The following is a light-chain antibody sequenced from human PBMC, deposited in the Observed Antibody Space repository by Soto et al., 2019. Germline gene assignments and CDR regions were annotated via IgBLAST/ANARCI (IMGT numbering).Light chain of an antibody. CDR3: QQRSNWLT. CDR2: DAS. CDR1: QSVSSY. Sequence: EIVLTQSPATLSLSPGERATLSCRASQSVSSYLAWYQQKPGQAPRLLIYDASNRATVIPARFSGSGSGTDFTLTISGLEPEDFAVYYCQQRSNWLTFGGGTKVEIK. J-gene: IGKJ4*01. V-gene: IGKV3-11*01.